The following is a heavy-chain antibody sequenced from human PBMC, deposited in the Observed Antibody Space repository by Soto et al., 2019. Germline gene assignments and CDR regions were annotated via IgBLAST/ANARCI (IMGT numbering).Heavy chain of an antibody. J-gene: IGHJ5*02. D-gene: IGHD6-13*01. CDR2: IYYSGNT. CDR3: ARGRHGYSSRWYLGWFDP. V-gene: IGHV4-30-4*01. Sequence: SETLSLTCTVSGGSIGSGDYYWSWIRQPPGKGLEWIGYIYYSGNTYYNPSLKSRLTISLDTSKNQFSLKLSSVTAADTAVYYCARGRHGYSSRWYLGWFDPWGQGTLVTVSS. CDR1: GGSIGSGDYY.